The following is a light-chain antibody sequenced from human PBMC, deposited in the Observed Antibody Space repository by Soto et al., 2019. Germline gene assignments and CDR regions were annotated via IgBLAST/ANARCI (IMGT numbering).Light chain of an antibody. CDR3: CSYAGNSEV. J-gene: IGLJ1*01. Sequence: QSVLTQPAPVSGSPGQSITIPCTGTSGDVGGYNLVSWYQQHPGKAPKLMIYEVTERPSGVSNRFSGSKSGNTASLTISGLQPDDEADYYCCSYAGNSEVFGTGTKATVL. CDR1: SGDVGGYNL. V-gene: IGLV2-23*02. CDR2: EVT.